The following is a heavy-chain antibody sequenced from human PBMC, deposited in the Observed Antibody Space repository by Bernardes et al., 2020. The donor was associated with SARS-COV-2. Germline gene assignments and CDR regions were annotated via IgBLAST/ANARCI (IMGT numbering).Heavy chain of an antibody. CDR3: VRYAHRREDFDD. CDR2: INSDGSST. D-gene: IGHD2-2*01. J-gene: IGHJ4*02. CDR1: GFTFSNHW. Sequence: GGSLRLSFSASGFTFSNHWMHFVRQAPGKGLVWVSRINSDGSSTNYADSVRGRFTISRDNAKNTLNLQMNSLRAEDTAVYYCVRYAHRREDFDDCGQGTLVTVSS. V-gene: IGHV3-74*01.